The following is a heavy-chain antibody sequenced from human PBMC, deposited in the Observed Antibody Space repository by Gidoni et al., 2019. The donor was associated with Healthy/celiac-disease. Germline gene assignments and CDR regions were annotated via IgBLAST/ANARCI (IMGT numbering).Heavy chain of an antibody. V-gene: IGHV3-30*18. D-gene: IGHD3-16*01. J-gene: IGHJ4*02. CDR1: GFTFSSYG. Sequence: CPASGFTFSSYGMHWVRQAPGKGLEWVAVISYDGSNKYYADSVKGRFTISRDNSKNTLYLQMNSLRAEDTAVYYCAKDHLPLSPLSYYIDYWGQGTLVTVSS. CDR2: ISYDGSNK. CDR3: AKDHLPLSPLSYYIDY.